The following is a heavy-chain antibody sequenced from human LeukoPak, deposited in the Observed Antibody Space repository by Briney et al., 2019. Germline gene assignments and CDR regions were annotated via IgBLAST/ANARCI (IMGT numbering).Heavy chain of an antibody. CDR1: GFSFSIYG. CDR2: ISGSGGNT. CDR3: AKGGLRGGTYNDDF. J-gene: IGHJ4*02. D-gene: IGHD3-16*01. V-gene: IGHV3-23*01. Sequence: PGGSLTLTCEASGFSFSIYGMSWVRQAPGKGLEWVSGISGSGGNTYYAEALTGRFTVSRDNSKNTLYLQMNSLRAEDTALYYCAKGGLRGGTYNDDFWGQGTLVTVSS.